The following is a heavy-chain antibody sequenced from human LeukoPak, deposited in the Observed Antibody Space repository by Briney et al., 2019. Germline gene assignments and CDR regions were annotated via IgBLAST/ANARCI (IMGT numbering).Heavy chain of an antibody. CDR1: GGSVSSGSYY. V-gene: IGHV4-61*01. Sequence: SETLSLTCTVSGGSVSSGSYYWSWIRQPPGKGLEWIGYIYYSGSTNYNPSLKSRVTISVDTSKNQFSLKLSSVTAADTAVYYCAREKGTAMSYLDYWGQGTLVTVSS. J-gene: IGHJ4*02. CDR2: IYYSGST. CDR3: AREKGTAMSYLDY. D-gene: IGHD5-18*01.